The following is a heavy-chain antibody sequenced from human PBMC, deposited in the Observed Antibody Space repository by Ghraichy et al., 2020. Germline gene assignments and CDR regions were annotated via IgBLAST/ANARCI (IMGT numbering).Heavy chain of an antibody. Sequence: LSLTCAASGFTFSTCWMSWVRQAPGKGLEWVAKIKQDGSEKYYVDSVKGRFTISRDNAKNSLYLQMNSLRAEDTAVYYCARDAGYCSDGSCYSLRYFDYWGQGTLVTVSS. CDR3: ARDAGYCSDGSCYSLRYFDY. CDR2: IKQDGSEK. D-gene: IGHD2-15*01. V-gene: IGHV3-7*01. CDR1: GFTFSTCW. J-gene: IGHJ4*02.